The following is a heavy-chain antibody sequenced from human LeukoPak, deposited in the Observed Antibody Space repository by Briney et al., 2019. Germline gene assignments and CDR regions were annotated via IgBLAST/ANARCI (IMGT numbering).Heavy chain of an antibody. J-gene: IGHJ4*02. CDR3: AREVPYFDY. CDR1: GGSISSYY. Sequence: SETLSLTCTVSGGSISSYYWSWIRQPPGKGLEWIGYIYYSGSTKYNPSLKSRVTISIDTSKNQFSLKLSSVTAADTAVYYCAREVPYFDYWGQGTLVTVSS. D-gene: IGHD1-1*01. V-gene: IGHV4-59*01. CDR2: IYYSGST.